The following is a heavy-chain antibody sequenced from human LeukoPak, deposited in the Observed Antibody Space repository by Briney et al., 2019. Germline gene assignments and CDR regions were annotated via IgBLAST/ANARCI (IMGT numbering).Heavy chain of an antibody. V-gene: IGHV1-2*02. Sequence: ASVKVSCKASGHTFTGYYMHWVRQAPGQGLEWMGWINPNSGGTNYAQKFQGRVTMTRDTSISTAYMELSRLRSDDTAVYYCARGPCGSGGSCRQVHTGPNWFDPWGQGTLVTVSS. D-gene: IGHD2-15*01. CDR2: INPNSGGT. J-gene: IGHJ5*02. CDR3: ARGPCGSGGSCRQVHTGPNWFDP. CDR1: GHTFTGYY.